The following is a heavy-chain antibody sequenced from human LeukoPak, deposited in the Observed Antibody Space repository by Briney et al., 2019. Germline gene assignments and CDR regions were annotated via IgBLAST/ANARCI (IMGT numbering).Heavy chain of an antibody. CDR2: IIPIFGTV. Sequence: ASVKVSCKASGGTFSSYAISWVRQAPGQGLEWMGGIIPIFGTVNYAQKFQGRVTITADRSTSTAYMELSSLRSEDTAVYYCARSLFRFLEWSYRSYYYYYMDVWGKGTTVTVSS. V-gene: IGHV1-69*06. J-gene: IGHJ6*03. CDR1: GGTFSSYA. D-gene: IGHD3-3*01. CDR3: ARSLFRFLEWSYRSYYYYYMDV.